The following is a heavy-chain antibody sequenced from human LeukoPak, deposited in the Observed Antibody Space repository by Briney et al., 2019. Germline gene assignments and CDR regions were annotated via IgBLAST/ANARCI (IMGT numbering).Heavy chain of an antibody. J-gene: IGHJ4*01. CDR1: GFTFINYA. Sequence: GGSLRLSCGASGFTFINYAMHWVRQPPGKGLEWVSGISWNSGSIDYADSVKGRFTISRDNAKNSLYLQMNSLRVEDTAFYYCAKDNRRHYTSGPNPDSLHWGQGALVTVSS. V-gene: IGHV3-9*01. CDR3: AKDNRRHYTSGPNPDSLH. CDR2: ISWNSGSI. D-gene: IGHD6-19*01.